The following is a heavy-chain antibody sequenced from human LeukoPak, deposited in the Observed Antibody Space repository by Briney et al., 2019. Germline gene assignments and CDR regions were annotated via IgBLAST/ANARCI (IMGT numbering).Heavy chain of an antibody. V-gene: IGHV3-30-3*01. CDR2: ISYDGSNK. CDR3: ARGGSSGYWGIDY. J-gene: IGHJ4*02. Sequence: GGSLRLSCAASGFTFSSYAMHWVRQAPGKGLEWVAVISYDGSNKCYADSVKGRFTISRDNSKNTLYLQMNSLRAEDTAVYYCARGGSSGYWGIDYWGQGTLVTVSS. D-gene: IGHD6-19*01. CDR1: GFTFSSYA.